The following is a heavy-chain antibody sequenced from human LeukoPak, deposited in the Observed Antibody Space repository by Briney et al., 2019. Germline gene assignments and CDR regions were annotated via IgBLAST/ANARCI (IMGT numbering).Heavy chain of an antibody. CDR2: IKSKTDGGTT. CDR3: TTDCLSLFQQWKDALDI. CDR1: GFTFSNAW. Sequence: GGSLRLSCAASGFTFSNAWMSWVRQAPGKGLEWVGRIKSKTDGGTTDYAAPVKGRFTISRDDSKNTLYLQMNSLKTEDTAVYYCTTDCLSLFQQWKDALDIWGQGTMVTVSS. J-gene: IGHJ3*02. D-gene: IGHD6-19*01. V-gene: IGHV3-15*01.